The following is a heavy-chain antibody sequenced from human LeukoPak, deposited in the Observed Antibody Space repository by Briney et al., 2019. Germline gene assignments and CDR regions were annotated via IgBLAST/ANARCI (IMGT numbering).Heavy chain of an antibody. CDR3: AKDGGHVDGFDI. J-gene: IGHJ3*02. CDR2: ISPYNGGI. CDR1: GYTFTGYY. D-gene: IGHD5-12*01. V-gene: IGHV1-2*06. Sequence: ASVKVSCKASGYTFTGYYMHWVRRAPGQGLEWMGRISPYNGGIISTQRFQGRVTLTRDTSITTAYMELNKLTSDETTIYFCAKDGGHVDGFDIWGQGTMVTVSS.